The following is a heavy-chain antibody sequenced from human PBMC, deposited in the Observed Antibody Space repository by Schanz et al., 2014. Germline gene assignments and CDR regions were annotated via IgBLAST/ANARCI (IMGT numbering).Heavy chain of an antibody. J-gene: IGHJ2*01. Sequence: QVHLLESGGGLVEPGGSLRLSCAASGFIFSDYYMSWIRQAPGKGLEWISFINTGSNYINYADSVKGRFTISRDNTKNSLFLQLNSLRADDTAVYYCARNRGSGGQNWYFDLWGRGTLVTVSS. CDR3: ARNRGSGGQNWYFDL. V-gene: IGHV3-11*03. CDR2: INTGSNYI. CDR1: GFIFSDYY. D-gene: IGHD1-26*01.